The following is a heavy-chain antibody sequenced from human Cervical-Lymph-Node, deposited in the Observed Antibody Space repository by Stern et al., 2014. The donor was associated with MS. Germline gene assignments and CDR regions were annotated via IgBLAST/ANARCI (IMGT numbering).Heavy chain of an antibody. CDR2: MNPSSGDT. CDR3: ARAVVADAITYYYAMDV. V-gene: IGHV1-8*01. J-gene: IGHJ6*02. Sequence: VQLVESGAEVKQPGASVKVSCKASGYTFTSYDVNWVRQAAGQGLEWMGWMNPSSGDTGYAQKFQGRVTMTMNTSRNTACMELGSMRSEDTAVYYCARAVVADAITYYYAMDVWGQGTTVTVSS. CDR1: GYTFTSYD. D-gene: IGHD2-2*01.